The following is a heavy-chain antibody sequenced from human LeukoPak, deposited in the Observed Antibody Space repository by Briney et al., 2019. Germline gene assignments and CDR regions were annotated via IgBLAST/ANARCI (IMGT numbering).Heavy chain of an antibody. J-gene: IGHJ3*02. CDR2: IYYRGST. Sequence: SETLSLTCTVSGGSISSYYWSWIRQPPGKGLEWIGYIYYRGSTNYNPSLKSRVTISVDTSKNQFSLKLSSVTAADTAVYYCARRPIRFLEWSDAFDIWGQGTMVTVSS. V-gene: IGHV4-59*01. D-gene: IGHD3-3*01. CDR3: ARRPIRFLEWSDAFDI. CDR1: GGSISSYY.